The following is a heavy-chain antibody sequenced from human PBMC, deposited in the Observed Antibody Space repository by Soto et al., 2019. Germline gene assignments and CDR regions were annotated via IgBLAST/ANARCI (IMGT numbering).Heavy chain of an antibody. D-gene: IGHD1-20*01. CDR3: ARLTGTPTTVWLDP. CDR1: GGFISNYY. J-gene: IGHJ5*02. Sequence: PSETLSLTCTVSGGFISNYYWSWIRQPPGKGLEWIGYIYYRGSINHNPSLKSRVTISVDTSKNQFSLRLSSVTTADTAMYYCARLTGTPTTVWLDPWGQGSLVTVP. V-gene: IGHV4-59*01. CDR2: IYYRGSI.